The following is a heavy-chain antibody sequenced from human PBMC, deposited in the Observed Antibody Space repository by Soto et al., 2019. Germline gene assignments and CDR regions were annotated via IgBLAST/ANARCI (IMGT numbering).Heavy chain of an antibody. CDR2: IKQDGSEK. V-gene: IGHV3-7*01. CDR1: GFTFSSYW. Sequence: EVQLVESGGGLVQPGGSLRLSCAASGFTFSSYWMSWVRQAPGKGLEWVANIKQDGSEKYYVDSVKGRFTISRDNAKNSLYLQMNSLRAEDTAVYYCARLSPGDDFWSGSRLGFLLLWDYFDYWGQGTLVTVSS. D-gene: IGHD3-3*01. CDR3: ARLSPGDDFWSGSRLGFLLLWDYFDY. J-gene: IGHJ4*02.